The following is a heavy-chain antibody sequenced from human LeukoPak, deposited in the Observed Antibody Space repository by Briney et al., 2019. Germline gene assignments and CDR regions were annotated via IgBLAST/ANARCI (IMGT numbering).Heavy chain of an antibody. CDR3: AREVVGFVTTYTD. J-gene: IGHJ4*02. D-gene: IGHD1/OR15-1a*01. CDR2: TYYRSKWYN. CDR1: GDSVSSNSAA. V-gene: IGHV6-1*01. Sequence: SQTLSLTCAISGDSVSSNSAAWNWIRQSPPRGLEWLGRTYYRSKWYNDYAVSVKSRITINPDISKNQFSLHLKSVTPEDTAVYYCAREVVGFVTTYTDWGQGTLVTVSS.